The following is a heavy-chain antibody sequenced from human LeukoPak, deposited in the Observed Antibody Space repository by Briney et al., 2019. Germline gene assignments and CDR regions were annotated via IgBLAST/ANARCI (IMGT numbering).Heavy chain of an antibody. D-gene: IGHD2-15*01. J-gene: IGHJ4*02. CDR1: GGSTSNYY. Sequence: SETLSLTCTVSGGSTSNYYWSWIRQPPGKGLEWIGYIDDSGSTNYNPSLKSRVTISVDTSKNQFSLKLNSVTAADTAVYYCGRSTPGYCSGGSCYGFGYFDYWGQGTLVTVSS. CDR2: IDDSGST. CDR3: GRSTPGYCSGGSCYGFGYFDY. V-gene: IGHV4-59*01.